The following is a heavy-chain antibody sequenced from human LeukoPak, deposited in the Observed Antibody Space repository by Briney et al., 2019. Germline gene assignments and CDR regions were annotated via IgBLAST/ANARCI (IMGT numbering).Heavy chain of an antibody. Sequence: GGSLRLSCAASRFTFSDYYMSWIRQAPGKGLEWVSYISSRGSTIYYADSVKGRFTISRDNAKNSLYLQMNSLRAEDTAVYYCARDDLSADPDYWGQGTLVTASS. CDR2: ISSRGSTI. CDR1: RFTFSDYY. J-gene: IGHJ4*02. D-gene: IGHD3-3*02. CDR3: ARDDLSADPDY. V-gene: IGHV3-11*04.